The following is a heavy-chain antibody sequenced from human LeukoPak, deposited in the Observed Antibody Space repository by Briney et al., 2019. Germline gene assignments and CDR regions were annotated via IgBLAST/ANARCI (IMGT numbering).Heavy chain of an antibody. Sequence: GGSLRLSCAASGFTFSRYDMHWVRQAPGKGLEWVAVISYDGSNKYYADSVKGRFTISRDNSKNTLYLQMNSLRAEDTAVYYCAKDIGRLGGPFDIWGQGTMVTVSS. CDR1: GFTFSRYD. D-gene: IGHD1-26*01. J-gene: IGHJ3*02. CDR3: AKDIGRLGGPFDI. V-gene: IGHV3-30*18. CDR2: ISYDGSNK.